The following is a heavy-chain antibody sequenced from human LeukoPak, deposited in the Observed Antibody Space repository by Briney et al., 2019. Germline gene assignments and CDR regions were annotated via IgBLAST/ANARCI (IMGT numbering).Heavy chain of an antibody. CDR2: LYYSGST. Sequence: PSETLSLTCTVSGGSISSSIYYWGWIRQPPGKGLEWIGSLYYSGSTYYNPSLKSRVTISVDTSKNQFSLKLSSVTAADTAVYYCARQEDNYDYFVYWGQGTLVTVSS. CDR3: ARQEDNYDYFVY. V-gene: IGHV4-39*01. D-gene: IGHD5-18*01. J-gene: IGHJ4*02. CDR1: GGSISSSIYY.